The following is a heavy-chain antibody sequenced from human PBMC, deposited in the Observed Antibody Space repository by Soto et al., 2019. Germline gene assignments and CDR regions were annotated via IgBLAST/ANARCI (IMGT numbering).Heavy chain of an antibody. V-gene: IGHV1-18*01. J-gene: IGHJ4*02. Sequence: GASVKVSCKASGYTFTSYGIIWVRQAPGQGLEWMGWISAYNGNTNYAQKLQGRVTMTTDTSTSTAYMELRSLRSDDTAVYYCAMYYYGSGSYYRPDYWGQGTLVTVSS. CDR1: GYTFTSYG. CDR3: AMYYYGSGSYYRPDY. D-gene: IGHD3-10*01. CDR2: ISAYNGNT.